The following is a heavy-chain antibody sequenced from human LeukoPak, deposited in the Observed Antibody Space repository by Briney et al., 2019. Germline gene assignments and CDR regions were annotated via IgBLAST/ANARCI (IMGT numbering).Heavy chain of an antibody. CDR1: GGSFSGYY. J-gene: IGHJ4*02. CDR2: INHSGST. D-gene: IGHD1-26*01. V-gene: IGHV4-34*01. Sequence: SETLSLTCAVYGGSFSGYYWSWIRQPPGKGLEWIGEINHSGSTNYNPSLKSRVTISVDTSKNQFSLKLSPVTAADTAVYYCARGTGELPDYWGQGTLVTVSS. CDR3: ARGTGELPDY.